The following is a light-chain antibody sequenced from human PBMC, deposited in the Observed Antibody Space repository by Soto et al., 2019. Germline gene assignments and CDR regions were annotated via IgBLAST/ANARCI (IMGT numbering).Light chain of an antibody. CDR3: QAYDSSLRGGV. CDR1: SSNIGAGYD. Sequence: QSVLTQPPSVSGAPGQRVTISCTGSSSNIGAGYDVHWYQQLPGTAPKLLIYGNSNRPSGVPDRFSGSKSGTTASLAITGVRAEDEADYSCQAYDSSLRGGVFGGGTKLTVL. CDR2: GNS. J-gene: IGLJ3*02. V-gene: IGLV1-40*01.